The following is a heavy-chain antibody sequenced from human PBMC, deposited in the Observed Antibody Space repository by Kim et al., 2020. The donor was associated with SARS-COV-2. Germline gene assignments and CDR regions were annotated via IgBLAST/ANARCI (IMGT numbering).Heavy chain of an antibody. CDR3: ARQRDYYDGSGYSLDY. V-gene: IGHV4-39*01. Sequence: SETLSLTCTVSGGSISSSSYYWGWIRQPPGKGLEWIGSIYYSGSTYYNPSLKSRVTISVDTSKNQFSLKLSSVTAADTAVYYCARQRDYYDGSGYSLDYWGQGTLVTVSS. J-gene: IGHJ4*02. CDR2: IYYSGST. D-gene: IGHD3-22*01. CDR1: GGSISSSSYY.